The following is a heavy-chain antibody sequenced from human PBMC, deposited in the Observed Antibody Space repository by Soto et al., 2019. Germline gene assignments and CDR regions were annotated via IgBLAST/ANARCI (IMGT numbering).Heavy chain of an antibody. D-gene: IGHD4-17*01. CDR2: ISAYNGNT. CDR1: GYTFTSYG. Sequence: ASVKVSCKASGYTFTSYGISWVRQAPGQGLEWMGWISAYNGNTNYAQKLQGRVTMTTDTSTSTAYMELRSLRSDDTAVYYCARDLTTVTTSWFDPWGQGTLVTVSS. V-gene: IGHV1-18*01. CDR3: ARDLTTVTTSWFDP. J-gene: IGHJ5*02.